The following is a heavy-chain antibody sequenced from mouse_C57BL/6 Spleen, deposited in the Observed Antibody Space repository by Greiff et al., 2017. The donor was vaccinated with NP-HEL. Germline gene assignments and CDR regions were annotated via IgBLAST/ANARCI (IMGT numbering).Heavy chain of an antibody. Sequence: EVKVVESGGGLVKPGGSLKLSCAASGFTFSDYGMHWVRQAPEKGLEWVAYISSGSSTIYYADTVKGRFTISRDNAKNTLFLQMTSLRSEDTAMYYCARKLRLYAMDYWGQGTSVTVSS. V-gene: IGHV5-17*01. CDR2: ISSGSSTI. D-gene: IGHD2-4*01. CDR1: GFTFSDYG. J-gene: IGHJ4*01. CDR3: ARKLRLYAMDY.